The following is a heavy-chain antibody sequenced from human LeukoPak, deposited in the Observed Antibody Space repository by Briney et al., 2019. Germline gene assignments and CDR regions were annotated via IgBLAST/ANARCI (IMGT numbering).Heavy chain of an antibody. CDR1: GFTFSNYG. V-gene: IGHV3-30*18. J-gene: IGHJ4*02. CDR3: AKVSSGWSHYFDY. CDR2: ISYDGSNK. D-gene: IGHD6-19*01. Sequence: SGGSLRLSCAASGFTFSNYGIHWVRQAPGKGLEWVAVISYDGSNKYYADSVKGRFTISRDNSKNTLYLQMNSLRAEDTAVYYCAKVSSGWSHYFDYWGQGTLVTVSS.